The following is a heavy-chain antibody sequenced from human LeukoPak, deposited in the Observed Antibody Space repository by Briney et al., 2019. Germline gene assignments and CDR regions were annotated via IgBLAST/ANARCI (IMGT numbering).Heavy chain of an antibody. V-gene: IGHV3-53*01. CDR2: IYSGGST. CDR1: GFTVSSNY. D-gene: IGHD3-10*01. J-gene: IGHJ6*02. Sequence: GGSLRLSRAASGFTVSSNYMSWVRQAPAKGREWVSVIYSGGSTYYADSVKGRFTISRDNSKSTLYLQMNSLRAEDTAVYYCARSKVSRAFYHYYGMDVWGQGTTVTVSS. CDR3: ARSKVSRAFYHYYGMDV.